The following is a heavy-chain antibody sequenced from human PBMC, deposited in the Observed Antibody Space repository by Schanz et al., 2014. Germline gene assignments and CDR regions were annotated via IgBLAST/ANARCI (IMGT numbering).Heavy chain of an antibody. CDR2: ISPYNGNT. Sequence: QVQLVQSGAEAKKPGASAKVSCKTSGYTFSSYGITWVRQAPGQGLEWMGWISPYNGNTNYAPKVQGRVTVTTDTSTSTVYMELRSLTSDDTAVYFCARDYFGSVSHYVFDHWGQGTLVTVSS. D-gene: IGHD3-10*01. CDR3: ARDYFGSVSHYVFDH. CDR1: GYTFSSYG. V-gene: IGHV1-18*01. J-gene: IGHJ4*02.